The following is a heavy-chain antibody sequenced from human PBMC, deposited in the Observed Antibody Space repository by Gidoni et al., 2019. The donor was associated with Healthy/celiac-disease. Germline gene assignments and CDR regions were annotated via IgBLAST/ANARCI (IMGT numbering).Heavy chain of an antibody. D-gene: IGHD5-12*01. CDR1: VFPFSSYS. CDR2: ISRSSSYI. CDR3: ARDTTGGYNPFDY. J-gene: IGHJ4*02. V-gene: IGHV3-21*01. Sequence: EVQLVESGGGLVKPGGSLRLYCAASVFPFSSYSMNWVRQAPGKGLEWVSSISRSSSYIYYADAVKGRFTISRDNAKNSLYLQMNSLRAEDTAVYYCARDTTGGYNPFDYWGQGTLVTVSS.